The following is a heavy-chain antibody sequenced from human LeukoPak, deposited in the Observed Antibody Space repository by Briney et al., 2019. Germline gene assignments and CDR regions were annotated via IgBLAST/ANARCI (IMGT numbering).Heavy chain of an antibody. J-gene: IGHJ4*02. D-gene: IGHD6-19*01. CDR1: GFTFSSYW. CDR3: AKDLMRGLYRPLDF. CDR2: LSSDGIKT. V-gene: IGHV3-30*18. Sequence: GGSLRLSCAASGFTFSSYWMSWVRQAPGKGLEWLATLSSDGIKTNYADSVKGRFTISRDISKNTLYLHMNSLRTEDTALYYCAKDLMRGLYRPLDFWGQGTLVTVSS.